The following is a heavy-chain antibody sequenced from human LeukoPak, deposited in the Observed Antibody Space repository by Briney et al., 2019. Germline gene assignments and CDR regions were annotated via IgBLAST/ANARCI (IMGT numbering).Heavy chain of an antibody. CDR3: ATVMITFGGVIVHPRAFDY. J-gene: IGHJ4*02. CDR1: GYTLTELS. D-gene: IGHD3-16*02. V-gene: IGHV1-24*01. CDR2: FDPEDGVT. Sequence: GASVKVSCKVSGYTLTELSMHWVRQAPGKGLEWMGGFDPEDGVTIYAQKFQGRVTMTEDTSTDTAYMELSSLRSEDTAVYYCATVMITFGGVIVHPRAFDYWGQGTLVTVSS.